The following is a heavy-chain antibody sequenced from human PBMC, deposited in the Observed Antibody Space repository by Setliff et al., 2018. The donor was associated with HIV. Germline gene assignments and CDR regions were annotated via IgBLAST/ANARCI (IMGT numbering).Heavy chain of an antibody. Sequence: LRLSCAASGFTFSSYWMSWVRQAPGKGLEWVANIKQDGSEKYYVDSVKGRFAISRDNAKNSLYLQMNSLRAEDTAVYYCARGHSDQLLFVLYYYYMDVWGKGTTVTVSS. V-gene: IGHV3-7*01. CDR1: GFTFSSYW. D-gene: IGHD2-2*01. CDR2: IKQDGSEK. J-gene: IGHJ6*03. CDR3: ARGHSDQLLFVLYYYYMDV.